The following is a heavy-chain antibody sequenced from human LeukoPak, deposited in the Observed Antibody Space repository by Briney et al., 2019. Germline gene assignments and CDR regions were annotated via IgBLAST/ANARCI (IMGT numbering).Heavy chain of an antibody. V-gene: IGHV3-11*04. CDR2: ISSSGSTI. CDR1: GFTFSDSY. CDR3: ARLSAYYYGSFFYYYMDV. Sequence: GGSLRLSCAASGFTFSDSYMSWIRQAPGKGLEWVSYISSSGSTIYYADSVKGRFTISRDNAKNSLYLQMNSLRAEDTALYYCARLSAYYYGSFFYYYMDVWGKGTTVTVSS. J-gene: IGHJ6*03. D-gene: IGHD3-10*01.